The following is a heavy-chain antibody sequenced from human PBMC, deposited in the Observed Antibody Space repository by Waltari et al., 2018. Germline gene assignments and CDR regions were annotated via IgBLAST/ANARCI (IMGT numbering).Heavy chain of an antibody. CDR1: GGTFSSYA. J-gene: IGHJ6*02. V-gene: IGHV1-69*12. CDR2: IIPILGTA. CDR3: AREAYNWNYEPRELDV. Sequence: QVQLVQSGAEVKKPGSSVKVSCKASGGTFSSYAISWVRQAPGQGLEWMGWIIPILGTANYAQKFQGRVTITADESTSTAYMELSSLRSEDTAVYYCAREAYNWNYEPRELDVWGQGTTVTVSS. D-gene: IGHD1-7*01.